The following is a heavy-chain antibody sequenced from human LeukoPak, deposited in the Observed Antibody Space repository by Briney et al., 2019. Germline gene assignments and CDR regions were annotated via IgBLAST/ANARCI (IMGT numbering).Heavy chain of an antibody. V-gene: IGHV1-69*01. CDR2: IIPIFGTA. CDR3: AREHDFWSGYNNWFDP. Sequence: ASVKVSCKASGGTFSSYAISWVRQAPGQGLEWMGGIIPIFGTANYAQEFQGRVTITADESTSTAYMELSSLRSEDTAVYYCAREHDFWSGYNNWFDPWGQGTLVTVSS. CDR1: GGTFSSYA. J-gene: IGHJ5*02. D-gene: IGHD3-3*01.